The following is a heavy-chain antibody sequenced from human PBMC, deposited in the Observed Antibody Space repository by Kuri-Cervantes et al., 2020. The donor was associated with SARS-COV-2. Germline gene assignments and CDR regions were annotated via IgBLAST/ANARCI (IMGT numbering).Heavy chain of an antibody. D-gene: IGHD3-22*01. Sequence: GSLRLSCAVSGYSISSGYYWGWIRQPPGKGLEWIGSIYHSGSTYYNPSLKSRVTISVDTSKNQFSLKLSSVTAADTAVYYCARTTKDSSGYYSPVLEWPKLPQASLAFDPWGQGTLVTVSS. CDR2: IYHSGST. J-gene: IGHJ5*02. CDR1: GYSISSGYY. V-gene: IGHV4-38-2*01. CDR3: ARTTKDSSGYYSPVLEWPKLPQASLAFDP.